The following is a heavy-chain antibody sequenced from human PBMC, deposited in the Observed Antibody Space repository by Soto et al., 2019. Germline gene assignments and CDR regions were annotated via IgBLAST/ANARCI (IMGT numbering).Heavy chain of an antibody. J-gene: IGHJ4*02. CDR1: GFTFSSYA. CDR2: ISGSGGST. D-gene: IGHD3-9*01. Sequence: GGSLRLSCAASGFTFSSYAMSWVRQAPGKGLEWVSAISGSGGSTYYADSVKGRFTISRDNSKNTLYLQMNSLRAEDTAVYYCAKLLLRYFEWLLPRVDYWGQGNLVTVSS. V-gene: IGHV3-23*01. CDR3: AKLLLRYFEWLLPRVDY.